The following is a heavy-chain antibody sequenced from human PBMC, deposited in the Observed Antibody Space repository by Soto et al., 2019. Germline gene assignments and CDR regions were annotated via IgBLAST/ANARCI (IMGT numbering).Heavy chain of an antibody. D-gene: IGHD4-4*01. Sequence: GGSLRLSCVGSGFTFSTYPMNWVCQAPGKGLEWVSALSGSDGRTYYADSVKGRFTCSMHKSKGTLYLHMSNLRVEDTSVYYCPKYRRGSPTVSQINWGQGTLVTVS. J-gene: IGHJ4*02. V-gene: IGHV3-23*01. CDR2: LSGSDGRT. CDR3: PKYRRGSPTVSQIN. CDR1: GFTFSTYP.